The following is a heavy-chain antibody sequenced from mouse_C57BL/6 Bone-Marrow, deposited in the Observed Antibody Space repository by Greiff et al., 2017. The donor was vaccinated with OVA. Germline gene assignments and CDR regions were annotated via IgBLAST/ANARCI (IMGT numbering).Heavy chain of an antibody. Sequence: QVQLQQSGPELVKPGASVKISCKASGYAFSSSWMNWVKQRPGKGLEWIGRIYPGDGDTNYNGKFKGKATLTADKSSSPAYMQLSSLTSEDSAVYFCARSQFIPLLVLFDYWGQGTTLTVSA. J-gene: IGHJ2*01. CDR1: GYAFSSSW. CDR3: ARSQFIPLLVLFDY. CDR2: IYPGDGDT. D-gene: IGHD1-1*01. V-gene: IGHV1-82*01.